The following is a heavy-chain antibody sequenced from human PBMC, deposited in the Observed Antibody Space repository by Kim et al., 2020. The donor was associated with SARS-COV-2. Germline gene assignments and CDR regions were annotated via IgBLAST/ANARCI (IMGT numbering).Heavy chain of an antibody. V-gene: IGHV3-72*01. D-gene: IGHD5-18*01. J-gene: IGHJ4*02. Sequence: GGSLRLSCAASGFTLSDHYIDWVRQAPGTGLEWIGSFRDKTHGNTAEYAASVKGIFTISRDDSQNSLFLQMNNLKTEDTAVYYCVRAGRDGYRPDYWCQG. CDR1: GFTLSDHY. CDR2: FRDKTHGNTA. CDR3: VRAGRDGYRPDY.